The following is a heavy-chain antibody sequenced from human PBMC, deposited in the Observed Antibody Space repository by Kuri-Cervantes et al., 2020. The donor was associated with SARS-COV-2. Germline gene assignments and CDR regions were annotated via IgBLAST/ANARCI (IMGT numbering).Heavy chain of an antibody. CDR2: ISYDGSNK. Sequence: LSLTCAASGFTFSSYAMHWVRQAPSKGLEWVAVISYDGSNKYYADSVKGRFTISRDNSKNTLYLQMNSLRAEDTAVYYCARDAYSSSWYYYYYGMDVWGQGTTVTVSS. V-gene: IGHV3-30-3*01. D-gene: IGHD6-13*01. CDR3: ARDAYSSSWYYYYYGMDV. J-gene: IGHJ6*02. CDR1: GFTFSSYA.